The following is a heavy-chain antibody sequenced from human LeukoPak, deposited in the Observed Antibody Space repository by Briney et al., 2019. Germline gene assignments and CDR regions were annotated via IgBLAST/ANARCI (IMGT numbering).Heavy chain of an antibody. V-gene: IGHV4-39*01. D-gene: IGHD2-2*01. CDR2: IYYSGNT. Sequence: PSETLSLTCTVSGGSISSSIYYWGWIRQPPGKGLEWIGSIYYSGNTYYKVSLKSRVTISVDTSKNQFALKLRSVTAADTAVYYCMGYATATASFDYWGQGTLVTVSS. CDR3: MGYATATASFDY. J-gene: IGHJ4*02. CDR1: GGSISSSIYY.